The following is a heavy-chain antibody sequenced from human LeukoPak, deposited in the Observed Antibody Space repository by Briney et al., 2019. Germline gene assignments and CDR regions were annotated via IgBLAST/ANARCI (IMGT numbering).Heavy chain of an antibody. CDR2: IYHSGST. CDR3: ASLSAVGYCSSTSCYAYDY. J-gene: IGHJ4*02. V-gene: IGHV4-4*02. D-gene: IGHD2-2*01. CDR1: DGSISSSNW. Sequence: SETLSLTCAVSDGSISSSNWWSWVRQPPGKGLEWIGEIYHSGSTNYNPSLKSRVTISVDKSKNQFSLKLSSVTAADTAVYYCASLSAVGYCSSTSCYAYDYWGQGTLVTVSS.